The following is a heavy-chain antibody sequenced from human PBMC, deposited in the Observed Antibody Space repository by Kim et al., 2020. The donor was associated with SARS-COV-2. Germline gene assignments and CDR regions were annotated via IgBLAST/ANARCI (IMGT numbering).Heavy chain of an antibody. Sequence: AQGFTGRFVFSLDTSVSTAYLQISSLKAEDTAVYYCARVEAAQYYYGMDVWGQGTTVTVSS. D-gene: IGHD6-13*01. J-gene: IGHJ6*02. CDR3: ARVEAAQYYYGMDV. V-gene: IGHV7-4-1*02.